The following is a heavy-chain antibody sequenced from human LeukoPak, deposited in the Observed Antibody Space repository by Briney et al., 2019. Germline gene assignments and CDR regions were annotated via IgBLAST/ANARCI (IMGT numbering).Heavy chain of an antibody. D-gene: IGHD3-10*01. CDR3: TREAGVGS. V-gene: IGHV3-21*01. CDR2: ISGDSSGNYI. CDR1: GFSFSLYS. Sequence: KSGGSLRLSCVASGFSFSLYSMNWVRQAPGKGLEWVSTISGDSSGNYIDYADSVKGRFTISRDNAKNSVFLQTNGLRDDDTAVYYCTREAGVGSWGQGTLVSVSS. J-gene: IGHJ5*01.